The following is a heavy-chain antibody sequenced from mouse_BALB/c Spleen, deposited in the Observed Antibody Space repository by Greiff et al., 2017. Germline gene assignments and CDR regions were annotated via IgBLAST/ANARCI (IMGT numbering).Heavy chain of an antibody. CDR2: IWAGGST. D-gene: IGHD2-4*01. V-gene: IGHV2-9*02. Sequence: VHLVESGPGLVAPSQSLSITCTVSGFSLTSYGVHWVRQPPGKGLEWLGVIWAGGSTNYNSALMSRLSISKDNSKSQVFLKMNSLQTDDTAMYYCARDPYDYGYAMDYWGQGTSVTVSS. CDR3: ARDPYDYGYAMDY. J-gene: IGHJ4*01. CDR1: GFSLTSYG.